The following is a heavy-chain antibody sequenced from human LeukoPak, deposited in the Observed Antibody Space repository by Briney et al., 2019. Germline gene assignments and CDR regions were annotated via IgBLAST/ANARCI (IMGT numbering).Heavy chain of an antibody. D-gene: IGHD3-22*01. J-gene: IGHJ4*02. CDR2: INHSGST. CDR3: ASGDPQHYYDSSGYYLRGYNY. CDR1: GGSFSGYY. Sequence: SETLSLTCAVYGGSFSGYYWSWIRQPPGKGLEWIGEINHSGSTNYNPSLKSRVTISVDTSKNQFSLKLSSVTAADTAVYYCASGDPQHYYDSSGYYLRGYNYWGQGTLVTVSS. V-gene: IGHV4-34*01.